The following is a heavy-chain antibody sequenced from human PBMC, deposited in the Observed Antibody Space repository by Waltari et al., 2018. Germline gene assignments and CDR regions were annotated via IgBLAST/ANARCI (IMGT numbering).Heavy chain of an antibody. CDR1: GVSFRGYY. CDR3: VRLEDCTGPGGNCYSGELFALDV. V-gene: IGHV4-34*01. D-gene: IGHD2-15*01. CDR2: INHSGNI. J-gene: IGHJ6*02. Sequence: QVQLQQWGAGQLQPSATLSLSCAAFGVSFRGYYWGWVRQARGKGLEWIGEINHSGNINSNPSLRSRLTMSVDTSNNQLSLKLNSVTAADTAVYYCVRLEDCTGPGGNCYSGELFALDVWGQGTTVTVSS.